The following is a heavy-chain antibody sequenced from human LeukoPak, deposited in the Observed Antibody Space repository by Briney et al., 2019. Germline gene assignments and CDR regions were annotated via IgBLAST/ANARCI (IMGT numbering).Heavy chain of an antibody. CDR2: IKQDESEK. CDR1: GFTFSSYW. CDR3: ARVYDSSGYYCFDY. V-gene: IGHV3-7*01. D-gene: IGHD3-22*01. Sequence: GGSLRLSCAASGFTFSSYWMSWVRQAPGKGLEWVANIKQDESEKYYVDSVKGRFTISRDNAKNSLYLQMNSLRAEDTAVYYCARVYDSSGYYCFDYWGQGTLVTVSS. J-gene: IGHJ4*02.